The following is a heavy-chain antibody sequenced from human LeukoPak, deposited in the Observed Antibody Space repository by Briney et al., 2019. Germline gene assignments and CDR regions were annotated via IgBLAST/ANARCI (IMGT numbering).Heavy chain of an antibody. D-gene: IGHD2-21*02. CDR3: TSWGDTTAEYFQR. J-gene: IGHJ1*01. Sequence: GGSLRLSCVVSGFTFNRCWMNWVRQAPGKGLEWVAHINPDGRDTYYVDSVEGRFTISRDNAQNSMYLQMNSLRVEDTAVYYCTSWGDTTAEYFQRWGQGTLVTVSS. CDR1: GFTFNRCW. CDR2: INPDGRDT. V-gene: IGHV3-7*01.